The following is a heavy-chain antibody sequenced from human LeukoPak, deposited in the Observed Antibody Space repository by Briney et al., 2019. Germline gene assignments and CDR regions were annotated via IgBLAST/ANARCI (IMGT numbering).Heavy chain of an antibody. Sequence: PSETLSLTCTVSGGSIRNSNYYWGWIRQPPGKGLEWIGEINHSGSTNYNPSLKSRVTISVDTSKNQFSLKLSSVTAADTSVYYCARLNVGIAAASRKSNYYYMDVWGKGTTVTISS. V-gene: IGHV4-39*07. CDR3: ARLNVGIAAASRKSNYYYMDV. CDR2: INHSGST. CDR1: GGSIRNSNYY. D-gene: IGHD6-13*01. J-gene: IGHJ6*03.